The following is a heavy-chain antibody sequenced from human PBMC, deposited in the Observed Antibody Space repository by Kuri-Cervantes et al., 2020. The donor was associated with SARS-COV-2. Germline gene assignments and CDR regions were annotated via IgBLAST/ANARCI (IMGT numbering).Heavy chain of an antibody. J-gene: IGHJ4*02. CDR3: ARDRVYFDY. CDR2: ISSSGSTI. Sequence: GGSLRLSCAASGFTFSSYSMNWVRQAPGKGLEWVSYISSSGSTIYYADSVKGRFTISRDNAKNSLYLQMNSLRAEDTAVYYCARDRVYFDYWGQGTLVTVSS. V-gene: IGHV3-48*04. CDR1: GFTFSSYS.